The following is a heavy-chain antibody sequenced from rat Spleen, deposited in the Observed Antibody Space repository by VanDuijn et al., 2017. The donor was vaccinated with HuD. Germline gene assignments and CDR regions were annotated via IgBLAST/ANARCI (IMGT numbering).Heavy chain of an antibody. CDR3: ARHNSGYGYFDY. CDR2: IKYDGSST. Sequence: EVQLVESGGGLVQPGRSLKLSCAASGFTFSNYGMAWVRQAPTKGLEWVATIKYDGSSTYHRDSVKGRFTISRDNAKSTLYRQMDSLRSEDTATYYCARHNSGYGYFDYWGQGVMVTVSS. V-gene: IGHV5-29*01. CDR1: GFTFSNYG. J-gene: IGHJ2*01. D-gene: IGHD4-3*01.